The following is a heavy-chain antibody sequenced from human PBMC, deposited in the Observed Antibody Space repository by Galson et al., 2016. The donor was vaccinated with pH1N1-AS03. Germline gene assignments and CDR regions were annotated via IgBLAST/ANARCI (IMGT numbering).Heavy chain of an antibody. J-gene: IGHJ4*02. D-gene: IGHD3-3*01. Sequence: SVKVSCKASGGTFSNYAISWVQQAPGQGLEWMGGIIPILGRSNYAQRFQGRVPIKADKSTTTAYMELSSLITDDTAVYYCARDESGYMYWGQGTLVTVSS. CDR3: ARDESGYMY. CDR2: IIPILGRS. CDR1: GGTFSNYA. V-gene: IGHV1-69*10.